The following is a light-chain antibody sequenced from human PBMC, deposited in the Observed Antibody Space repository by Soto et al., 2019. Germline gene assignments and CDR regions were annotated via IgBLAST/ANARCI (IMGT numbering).Light chain of an antibody. J-gene: IGKJ5*01. CDR1: QGISSA. CDR2: DAS. V-gene: IGKV1-13*02. Sequence: AIQLTQSPSSLSASVGDRVTITCRASQGISSALAWYQQKPGEAPKLLIYDASSLESGVPSRFSGSGSGTDFTLTISSLQPEDFATYYCQHFNSYPAFGQGTRLEIK. CDR3: QHFNSYPA.